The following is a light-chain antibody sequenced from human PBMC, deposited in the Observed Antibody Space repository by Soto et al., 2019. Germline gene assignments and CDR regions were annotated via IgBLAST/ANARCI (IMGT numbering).Light chain of an antibody. J-gene: IGKJ1*01. V-gene: IGKV1-17*01. Sequence: VTITCRASQAIRNDLAWYQQKPGRAPKRLIYGSSSLQSGVPSRFSGRGSGTEFTLTISSLQPEDFATYYCLQHNVFPRTFGQGTKVDIK. CDR1: QAIRND. CDR2: GSS. CDR3: LQHNVFPRT.